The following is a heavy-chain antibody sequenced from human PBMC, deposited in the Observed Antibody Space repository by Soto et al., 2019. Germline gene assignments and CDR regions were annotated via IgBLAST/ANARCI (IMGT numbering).Heavy chain of an antibody. CDR1: GFVYNTYA. D-gene: IGHD5-12*01. J-gene: IGHJ2*01. CDR3: VRGIPFQYSNNSLHWYFDL. CDR2: IWNDGSKK. Sequence: VQLVESGGGVVQPGMSLRLSCAASGFVYNTYAMHWVRLSPGKGLEWVALIWNDGSKKYYVDSVKGRFTISRDNSQNTLSLQMDSLRGEDTAVYFCVRGIPFQYSNNSLHWYFDLWGRGTQVTVSS. V-gene: IGHV3-33*01.